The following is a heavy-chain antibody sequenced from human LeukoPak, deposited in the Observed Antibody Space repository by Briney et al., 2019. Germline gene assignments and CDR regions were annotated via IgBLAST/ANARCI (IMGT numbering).Heavy chain of an antibody. CDR3: ARARTTRGFDY. V-gene: IGHV3-33*01. CDR1: GFTFNSYG. Sequence: PGGSLRLSCAASGFTFNSYGIHWVRQAPGKGLEWVAFIWYDGSNKYYADSVKGRFTISRDNSKNTLYLQMNSLRAEDTAVYYCARARTTRGFDYWGQGTQVTVSP. CDR2: IWYDGSNK. J-gene: IGHJ4*02. D-gene: IGHD4-17*01.